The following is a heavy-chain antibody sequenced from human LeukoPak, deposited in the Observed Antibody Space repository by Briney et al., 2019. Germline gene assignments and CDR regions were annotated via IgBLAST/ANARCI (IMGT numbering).Heavy chain of an antibody. V-gene: IGHV1-8*01. CDR1: GYTFTSYD. J-gene: IGHJ6*03. D-gene: IGHD3-10*01. CDR2: MNPNSVNT. CDR3: ARAQGVVRGVSRDYYMDV. Sequence: GASVKVSCKASGYTFTSYDINWVRQATGQGLEWMGWMNPNSVNTGYAQKFQAGVTMTKNTSITPTYMDLTSLRSEETAVYYCARAQGVVRGVSRDYYMDVWGKGTTVSISS.